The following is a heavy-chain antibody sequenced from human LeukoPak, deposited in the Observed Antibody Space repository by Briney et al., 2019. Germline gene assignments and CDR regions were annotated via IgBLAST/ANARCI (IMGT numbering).Heavy chain of an antibody. CDR2: LYSDGNT. CDR1: GVTVITND. J-gene: IGHJ4*02. D-gene: IGHD1-14*01. Sequence: PGGSLRLSCAASGVTVITNDMTWVRQAPGKGREWVSVLYSDGNTKYADSVQGRFTISRDNSKNTLYLEMNSLSPDDTAVYYCARGVEPLAANTLAYWGQGTLVTVSS. CDR3: ARGVEPLAANTLAY. V-gene: IGHV3-53*01.